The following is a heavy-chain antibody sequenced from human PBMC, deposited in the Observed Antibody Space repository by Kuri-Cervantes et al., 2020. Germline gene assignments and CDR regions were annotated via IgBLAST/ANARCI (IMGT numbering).Heavy chain of an antibody. D-gene: IGHD1-26*01. J-gene: IGHJ4*02. Sequence: GGSLRLSCAASGFTFSSYAISWVRQAPGRGLEWVSAISGSGDRKHYADSVKGRFTISRDNSENTLYLQMNSLTAEDTAVYYCAKGLGSYFSSALQYWGQGTLVTVSS. CDR2: ISGSGDRK. CDR1: GFTFSSYA. CDR3: AKGLGSYFSSALQY. V-gene: IGHV3-23*01.